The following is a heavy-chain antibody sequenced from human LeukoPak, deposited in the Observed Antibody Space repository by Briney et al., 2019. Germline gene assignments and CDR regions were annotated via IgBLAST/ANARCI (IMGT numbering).Heavy chain of an antibody. CDR3: AAVLLWSGELSDDAFDI. V-gene: IGHV4-39*01. CDR1: GGSISSSSYY. D-gene: IGHD3-10*01. CDR2: IYYSGST. Sequence: PSETLSLTCTVSGGSISSSSYYWGWIRQPPGKGLEWIGSIYYSGSTYYNPSLKSRVTISVDASKNQFSLKLSSVTAADTAVYYCAAVLLWSGELSDDAFDIWGQGTMVTVSS. J-gene: IGHJ3*02.